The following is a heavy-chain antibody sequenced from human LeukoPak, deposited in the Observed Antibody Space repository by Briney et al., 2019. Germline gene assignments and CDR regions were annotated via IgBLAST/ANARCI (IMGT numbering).Heavy chain of an antibody. J-gene: IGHJ6*04. D-gene: IGHD5-18*01. CDR2: IRSKANSYAT. V-gene: IGHV3-73*01. CDR3: TSGYSYGLGHYYYYGMDV. CDR1: GFTFSGSA. Sequence: QSGGSLRLSCAASGFTFSGSAMHWVRQASGKGLGWVGRIRSKANSYATAYAASVKGRFTISRDDSKNTAYLQMNSLKTEDTAVYYCTSGYSYGLGHYYYYGMDVWGKGTTVTVSS.